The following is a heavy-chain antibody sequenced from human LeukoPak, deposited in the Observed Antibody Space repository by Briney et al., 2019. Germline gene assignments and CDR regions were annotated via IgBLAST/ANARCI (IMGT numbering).Heavy chain of an antibody. Sequence: LSLTCAVSSGSFSDYYCSSIRQAPGKGLEWVSYISSSGSTMYYADSVKGRFTISRDNAKNSLYLQMNSLRAEDMAVYYCARAPKVATQLDYLGQGTLVTVSS. CDR1: SGSFSDYY. CDR3: ARAPKVATQLDY. D-gene: IGHD5-12*01. CDR2: ISSSGSTM. J-gene: IGHJ4*02. V-gene: IGHV3-11*01.